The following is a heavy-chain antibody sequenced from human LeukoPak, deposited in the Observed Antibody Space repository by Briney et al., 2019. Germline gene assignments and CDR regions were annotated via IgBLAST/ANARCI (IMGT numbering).Heavy chain of an antibody. CDR2: ISSSSSTI. J-gene: IGHJ6*02. CDR3: ARRAFAGGDYAGHYYYGMDV. D-gene: IGHD4-17*01. Sequence: GGSLRLSCAASGFTFSSYSMNWVRQAPGKGLEWVSYISSSSSTIYYADSVKGRFTISRDNAKNSLYLQVNSLRAEDTAVYYCARRAFAGGDYAGHYYYGMDVWGQGTTVTVSS. CDR1: GFTFSSYS. V-gene: IGHV3-48*01.